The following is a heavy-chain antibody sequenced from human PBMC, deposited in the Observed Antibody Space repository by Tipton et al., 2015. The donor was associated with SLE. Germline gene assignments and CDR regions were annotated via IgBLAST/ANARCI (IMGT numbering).Heavy chain of an antibody. CDR3: ARGAVAGSFDY. CDR1: GFTFGEYG. D-gene: IGHD6-19*01. V-gene: IGHV3-21*01. CDR2: ISSSSSYI. J-gene: IGHJ4*02. Sequence: GSLRLSCAASGFTFGEYGMNWVRQAPGKGLEWVSSISSSSSYIYYADSVKGRFTISRDNAKNSLYLQMNSLRAEDTAVYYCARGAVAGSFDYWGQGTLVTVSS.